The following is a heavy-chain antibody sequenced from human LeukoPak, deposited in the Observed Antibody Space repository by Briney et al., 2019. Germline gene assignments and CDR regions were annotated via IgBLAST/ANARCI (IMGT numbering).Heavy chain of an antibody. CDR1: GFTFDAYA. V-gene: IGHV3-43*02. CDR2: INKDGSAT. D-gene: IGHD1-26*01. CDR3: ATWAFYHSLDV. Sequence: GGSLRLSCEASGFTFDAYAMPWVRQAPGKGLEWVSLINKDGSATYYADSVKGRFTISRDNSKNSLYLQMNSLRSEDTALYYCATWAFYHSLDVWGQGTTVTVSS. J-gene: IGHJ6*02.